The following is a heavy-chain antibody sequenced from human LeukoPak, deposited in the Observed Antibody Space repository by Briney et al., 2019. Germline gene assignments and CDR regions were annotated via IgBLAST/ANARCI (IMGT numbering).Heavy chain of an antibody. CDR2: ISAYNGHT. CDR1: GYTFTTYG. Sequence: GASVRVSCKTSGYTFTTYGISWVRQAPGQGLEWMGWISAYNGHTNYAQKLQGRVIMTTDASTSTAYMELRSLRSDDTAVYYCARAEVSLHYFDCWGQGTLVTVSS. J-gene: IGHJ4*02. V-gene: IGHV1-18*01. D-gene: IGHD1-14*01. CDR3: ARAEVSLHYFDC.